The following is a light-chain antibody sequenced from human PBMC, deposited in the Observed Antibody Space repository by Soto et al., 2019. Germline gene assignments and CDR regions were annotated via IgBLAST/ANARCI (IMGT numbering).Light chain of an antibody. V-gene: IGLV2-14*01. J-gene: IGLJ1*01. CDR2: EVI. CDR1: SSDGGGYNY. Sequence: QSVLTQPASVSGSPGQSITTSCTGTSSDGGGYNYVSWYQQHPGKAPKIIIYEVINRHSGVSNRFSGSVSGNTASMTISGLQAEDDADYYCSSFTSRFTFNYIFGTGTKCTVL. CDR3: SSFTSRFTFNYI.